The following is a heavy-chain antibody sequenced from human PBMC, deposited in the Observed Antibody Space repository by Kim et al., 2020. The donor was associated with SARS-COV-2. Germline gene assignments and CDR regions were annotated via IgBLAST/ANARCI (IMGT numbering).Heavy chain of an antibody. Sequence: GGSLRLSCAVSGFTFGDYAMHWVRQAPGKGPEWVSGMSRNGDKIVYAESVKGRMTISRDNAKNTLYLQMMSLRPEDTGIYYCVKDMTYSGSLPGALEIWG. D-gene: IGHD1-26*01. V-gene: IGHV3-9*01. CDR2: MSRNGDKI. CDR3: VKDMTYSGSLPGALEI. CDR1: GFTFGDYA. J-gene: IGHJ3*02.